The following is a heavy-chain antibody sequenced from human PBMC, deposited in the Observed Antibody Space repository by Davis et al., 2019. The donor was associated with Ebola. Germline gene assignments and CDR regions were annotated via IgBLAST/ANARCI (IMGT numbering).Heavy chain of an antibody. Sequence: PGGSLRLSCAASGFTVSSNYMSWVRQAPGKGLEWVAVISYDGSNKYYADSVKGRFTISRDYSKKTLSLQMNSLRPEDTAVYYCAKADPQQYFDYWGQGTLVTVSS. CDR3: AKADPQQYFDY. V-gene: IGHV3-30*18. J-gene: IGHJ4*02. CDR2: ISYDGSNK. CDR1: GFTVSSNY.